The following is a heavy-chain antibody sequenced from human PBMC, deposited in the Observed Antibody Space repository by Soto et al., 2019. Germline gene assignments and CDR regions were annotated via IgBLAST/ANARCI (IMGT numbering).Heavy chain of an antibody. CDR1: GDTFSSYS. CDR3: ARDDGWNYRYYDMEV. V-gene: IGHV1-69*12. Sequence: VQLVQSGAEVKTPGSSVKVSCKASGDTFSSYSIAWVRQAPGPGLEWMGGIIPVFRSINYSQKFQGRVTITADESTTTAYMELTSLRPQDTAVYFCARDDGWNYRYYDMEVWGQGTTVTVS. CDR2: IIPVFRSI. J-gene: IGHJ6*02. D-gene: IGHD1-7*01.